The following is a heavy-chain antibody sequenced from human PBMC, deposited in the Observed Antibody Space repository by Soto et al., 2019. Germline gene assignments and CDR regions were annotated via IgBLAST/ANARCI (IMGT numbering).Heavy chain of an antibody. V-gene: IGHV3-23*01. J-gene: IGHJ1*01. CDR3: AKDDYGDRAESFQH. CDR1: GFIFSNYA. D-gene: IGHD4-17*01. Sequence: GGSLRLSCAASGFIFSNYAMSWVRQTPGKGLEWVSGISFSGNSTYYADSVKGRFAISRDNSKNTLYLQMNSLRAEDTAVYYCAKDDYGDRAESFQHWGQGTLVTVSS. CDR2: ISFSGNST.